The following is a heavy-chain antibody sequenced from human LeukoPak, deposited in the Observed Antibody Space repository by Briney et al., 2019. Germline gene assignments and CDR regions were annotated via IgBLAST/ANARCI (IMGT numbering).Heavy chain of an antibody. CDR1: GYTFTGYD. Sequence: ASVKVSCKASGYTFTGYDMHWVRQAPGQGLEWMGRINPNSGGTNYAQKLQGRVTMTRDTSITTVYMELIRLRSDATAVYYSSGGSGVTDTQPWGQGTLVTVSS. V-gene: IGHV1-2*06. CDR3: SGGSGVTDTQP. D-gene: IGHD2-8*02. CDR2: INPNSGGT. J-gene: IGHJ5*02.